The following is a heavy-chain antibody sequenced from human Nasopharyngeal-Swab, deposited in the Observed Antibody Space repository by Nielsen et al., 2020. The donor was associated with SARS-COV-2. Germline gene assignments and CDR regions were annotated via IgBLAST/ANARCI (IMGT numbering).Heavy chain of an antibody. CDR1: GGSFSGYY. D-gene: IGHD3-10*01. Sequence: SETLSLTCAVYGGSFSGYYWSWIRQPPGKGLEWIGEINHSGSTNYNPSLKSRVTISVDTSKNQFSLKLSSVTAADTAVYYCARGGWGLLGGMDVWGQGTTVTVSS. CDR3: ARGGWGLLGGMDV. V-gene: IGHV4-34*01. CDR2: INHSGST. J-gene: IGHJ6*02.